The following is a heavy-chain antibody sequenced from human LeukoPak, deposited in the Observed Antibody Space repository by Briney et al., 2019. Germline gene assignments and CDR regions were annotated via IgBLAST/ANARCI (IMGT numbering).Heavy chain of an antibody. CDR3: ARVGRVSIYPSYMDV. D-gene: IGHD6-6*01. J-gene: IGHJ6*03. CDR1: GFTFSTFP. CDR2: ISHDGRDT. V-gene: IGHV3-30*04. Sequence: PGGSLRLSCEASGFTFSTFPMHWVRQTPDKRLEWVAVISHDGRDTYYADSVKGRFTIFRDNSKNTLYLQMNSLSPEDTAVVYCARVGRVSIYPSYMDVWGKGTTVIVSS.